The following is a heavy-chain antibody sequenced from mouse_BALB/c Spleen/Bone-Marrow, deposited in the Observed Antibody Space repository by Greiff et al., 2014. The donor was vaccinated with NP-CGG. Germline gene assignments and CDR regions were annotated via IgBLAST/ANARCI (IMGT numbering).Heavy chain of an antibody. J-gene: IGHJ4*01. D-gene: IGHD2-4*01. Sequence: VPLQQSAAELARPGASVKMSCKTSGYTFTYYTMHWVKQRPGQGLEWIGYINPSSGYTDYNQKFKDKTTLTTDKSSSTAYLQLSSLTSEDSAVYYCVRENYDYDGDAMDYWGQGTSVTVSS. V-gene: IGHV1-4*02. CDR3: VRENYDYDGDAMDY. CDR1: GYTFTYYT. CDR2: INPSSGYT.